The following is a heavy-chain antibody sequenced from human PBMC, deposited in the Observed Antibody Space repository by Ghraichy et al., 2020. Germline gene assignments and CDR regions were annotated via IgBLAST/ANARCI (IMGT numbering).Heavy chain of an antibody. Sequence: SQTLSLTCAVSGYSISSGYYWGWIRPPPGKGLEWIGSIYHSGSTYYNPSLKSRVTISVDTSKNQFSLKLSSVTAADTAVYYCARDRGIVGATLFDYWGQGTLVTVSS. CDR2: IYHSGST. J-gene: IGHJ4*02. V-gene: IGHV4-38-2*02. CDR3: ARDRGIVGATLFDY. D-gene: IGHD1-26*01. CDR1: GYSISSGYY.